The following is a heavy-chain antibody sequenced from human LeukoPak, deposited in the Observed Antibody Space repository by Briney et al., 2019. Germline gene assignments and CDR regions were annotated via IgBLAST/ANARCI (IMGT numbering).Heavy chain of an antibody. V-gene: IGHV3-53*01. CDR1: GFTVSSNH. CDR3: AGDGCGGGSCNKPFRFDF. Sequence: PGGSLRLSCAASGFTVSSNHMSWVRQAPGKGLEWVSIIYSDGSTYYADSVKGRFTFSRDNSKNTLYLQMNSLRAEDTAVYYCAGDGCGGGSCNKPFRFDFWGQGTLVTVSS. CDR2: IYSDGST. J-gene: IGHJ4*02. D-gene: IGHD2-15*01.